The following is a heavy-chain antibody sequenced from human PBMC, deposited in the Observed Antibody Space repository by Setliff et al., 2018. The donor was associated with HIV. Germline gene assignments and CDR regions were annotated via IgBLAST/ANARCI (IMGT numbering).Heavy chain of an antibody. CDR1: GFTFSDYY. CDR3: TRDHRFVDRYPDW. Sequence: GGSLRLSCAASGFTFSDYYMSWIRQAPGKGLKWVGFIRTNARGGATEYAASVKGRFTISRDDSKSIAYLQMSSLKIEDTAVYYCTRDHRFVDRYPDWWGQGTLVTVSS. J-gene: IGHJ4*02. CDR2: IRTNARGGAT. V-gene: IGHV3-49*03. D-gene: IGHD3-9*01.